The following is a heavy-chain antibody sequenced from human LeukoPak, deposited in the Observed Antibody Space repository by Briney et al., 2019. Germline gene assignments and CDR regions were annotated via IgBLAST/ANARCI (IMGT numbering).Heavy chain of an antibody. V-gene: IGHV3-30*04. CDR3: ARDGAYGGVIVFDY. Sequence: GRSLRLSCAASGFTFSSYAMHWVRQAPGKGLEWVAVILYDGSNKYYADSVKGRFTISRDNSKNTLYLQMNSLRAEDTAVYYCARDGAYGGVIVFDYWGQGTLVTVSS. CDR1: GFTFSSYA. D-gene: IGHD3-16*02. J-gene: IGHJ4*02. CDR2: ILYDGSNK.